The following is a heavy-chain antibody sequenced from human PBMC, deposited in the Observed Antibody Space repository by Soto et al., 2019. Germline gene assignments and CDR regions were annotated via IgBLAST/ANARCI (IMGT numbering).Heavy chain of an antibody. CDR3: AAVHNTSRSFDY. D-gene: IGHD2-2*02. V-gene: IGHV3-23*01. CDR2: TGASGRTT. CDR1: GFTFNISA. Sequence: GGSLRLSCAASGFTFNISAMTWVRQAPGKGLEWVSTTGASGRTTYYAHSVKGRFTVSRDNSKNTLDLQMSSLRAEDTAVYYCAAVHNTSRSFDYWGQGTLVTVSS. J-gene: IGHJ4*02.